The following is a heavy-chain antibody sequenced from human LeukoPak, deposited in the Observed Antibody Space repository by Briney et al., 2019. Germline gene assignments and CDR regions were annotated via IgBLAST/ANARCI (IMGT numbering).Heavy chain of an antibody. J-gene: IGHJ4*02. CDR2: IYYSGST. V-gene: IGHV4-59*01. CDR3: ARYHYDSSGYYHFDY. Sequence: SETLSLTCTVSGGSISSYYWSWIRQPPGEGLEWIGYIYYSGSTNYKPSLKSRVTMSVDTSKNQFSLKLRSVTAADTAVYYCARYHYDSSGYYHFDYWGQGTLVTVSS. D-gene: IGHD3-22*01. CDR1: GGSISSYY.